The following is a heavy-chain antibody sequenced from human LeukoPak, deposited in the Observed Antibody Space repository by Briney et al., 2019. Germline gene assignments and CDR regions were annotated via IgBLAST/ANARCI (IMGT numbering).Heavy chain of an antibody. CDR3: ARDEEYYYDSSV. Sequence: SETLSLTCTVSGVSISSGSYSWSWIRQPAGKGLEWIGRIYTSGSTNYNPSLKSRVTISVDTSKNQFSLKLSSVTAEDTAVYYCARDEEYYYDSSVWGQGTLVTVSS. CDR1: GVSISSGSYS. CDR2: IYTSGST. V-gene: IGHV4-61*02. J-gene: IGHJ4*02. D-gene: IGHD3-22*01.